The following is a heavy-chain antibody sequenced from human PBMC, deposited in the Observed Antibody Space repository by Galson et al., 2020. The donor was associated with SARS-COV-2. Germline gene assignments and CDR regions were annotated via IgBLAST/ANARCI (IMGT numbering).Heavy chain of an antibody. J-gene: IGHJ4*02. CDR3: ARVGTIVVVVAATGGYYFDY. CDR2: ISYDGSNK. V-gene: IGHV3-30*03. D-gene: IGHD2-15*01. CDR1: GFTFSSYG. Sequence: GESLKISCAASGFTFSSYGMHWVRQAPGKGLEWVAVISYDGSNKYYADSVKGRFTISRDNSKNTLYLQMNSLRAEDTAVYYCARVGTIVVVVAATGGYYFDYWGQGTLVTVSS.